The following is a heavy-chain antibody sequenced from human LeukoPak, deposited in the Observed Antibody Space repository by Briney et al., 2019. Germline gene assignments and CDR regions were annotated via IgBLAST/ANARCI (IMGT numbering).Heavy chain of an antibody. CDR3: ARVVQSTDSSGFYLPEYFQH. J-gene: IGHJ1*01. D-gene: IGHD3-22*01. CDR2: IYHSGST. CDR1: GYSIRSGYH. Sequence: SETLSLTCTVSGYSIRSGYHWGWIRQPPGKGLEWIGSIYHSGSTYYNPSLKSRVTISVDTSKNQFSLKLRSVTAADTAVYYCARVVQSTDSSGFYLPEYFQHWGQGTLVTVSS. V-gene: IGHV4-38-2*02.